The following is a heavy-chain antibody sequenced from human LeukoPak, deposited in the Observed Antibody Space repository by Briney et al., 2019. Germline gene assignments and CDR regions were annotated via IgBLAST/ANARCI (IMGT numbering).Heavy chain of an antibody. Sequence: GGSLRLSCAASGLTFSAYSMNWVRQAPGKGLEWVASISSTSSYIYYADSVKGRFIISRDNAKNSLYLQMNSPRAEDTAVYYCARVGYSSGWYYDYWGQGTLVAVSS. CDR2: ISSTSSYI. CDR3: ARVGYSSGWYYDY. CDR1: GLTFSAYS. D-gene: IGHD6-19*01. J-gene: IGHJ4*02. V-gene: IGHV3-21*01.